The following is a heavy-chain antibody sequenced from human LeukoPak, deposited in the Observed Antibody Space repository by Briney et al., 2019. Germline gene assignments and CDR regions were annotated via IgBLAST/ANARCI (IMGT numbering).Heavy chain of an antibody. CDR1: GFTFSSYA. CDR3: AKEVYGSGPYYLDY. J-gene: IGHJ4*02. CDR2: ISRGGDSP. Sequence: PGGSLGPSCAASGFTFSSYAMSWVRQAPGKGLQWVSAISRGGDSPYYADSVKGRFTISRDNSRNTLYLQMNSLRAEDTAIYYCAKEVYGSGPYYLDYWGQGTLVTVSS. V-gene: IGHV3-23*01. D-gene: IGHD3-10*01.